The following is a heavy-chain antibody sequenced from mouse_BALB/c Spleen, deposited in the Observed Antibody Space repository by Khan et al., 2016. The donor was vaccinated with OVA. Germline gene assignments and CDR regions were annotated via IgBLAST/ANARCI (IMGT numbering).Heavy chain of an antibody. CDR1: GYTFTNYG. D-gene: IGHD6-1*01. CDR2: INTYTGEP. J-gene: IGHJ4*01. V-gene: IGHV9-3-1*01. Sequence: QIQLVQSGPELKKPAETVKISCKASGYTFTNYGMNWVHQSPGRALKWMGWINTYTGEPTYADDFKGRIAFSLDTSASTAYLQINILKNEDTDKYVCAGPHYCASTLDYWGQGTTVTVSS. CDR3: AGPHYCASTLDY.